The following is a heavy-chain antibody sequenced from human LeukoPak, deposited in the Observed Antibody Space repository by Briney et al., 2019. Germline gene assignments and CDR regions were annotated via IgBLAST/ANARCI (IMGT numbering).Heavy chain of an antibody. V-gene: IGHV3-21*04. CDR3: AKLRFLEWLPSDY. D-gene: IGHD3-3*01. CDR1: GFTFSSYS. J-gene: IGHJ4*02. Sequence: PGGSLRLSCAASGFTFSSYSMNWVRQAPGKGLEWVSSISSSSSYIYYADSVKGRFTISRDNSKNTLYLQMNSLRAEDTAVYYCAKLRFLEWLPSDYWGQGTLVTVSS. CDR2: ISSSSSYI.